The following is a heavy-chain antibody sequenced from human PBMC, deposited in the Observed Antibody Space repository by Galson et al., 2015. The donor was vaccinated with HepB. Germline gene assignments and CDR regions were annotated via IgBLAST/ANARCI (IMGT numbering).Heavy chain of an antibody. CDR1: GFTFSSYA. D-gene: IGHD1-26*01. V-gene: IGHV3-30-3*01. J-gene: IGHJ6*02. CDR2: ISYDGSKK. CDR3: VRERGVGATLPYYYYYGMDV. Sequence: SLRLSCAASGFTFSSYALHWVRQAPGKGLEWVAVISYDGSKKYYADSVKGRFTISRDNSKNTLYLQMNSLRAEDTAVFYCVRERGVGATLPYYYYYGMDVWGQGTTVTVSS.